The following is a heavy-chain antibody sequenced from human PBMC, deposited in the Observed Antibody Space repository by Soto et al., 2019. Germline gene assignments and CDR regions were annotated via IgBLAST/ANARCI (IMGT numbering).Heavy chain of an antibody. J-gene: IGHJ3*02. V-gene: IGHV3-23*01. D-gene: IGHD3-3*01. CDR2: ISGSGGST. Sequence: GGSLRLSCAASGFTFSSYAMSWVRQAPGKGLEWVSAISGSGGSTYYADSVRGRVTISRDNSKNTLYLQMNSLRAEDTAVYYYAKDTPRITSFGVVSDAYDIWGQGTMVTVSS. CDR1: GFTFSSYA. CDR3: AKDTPRITSFGVVSDAYDI.